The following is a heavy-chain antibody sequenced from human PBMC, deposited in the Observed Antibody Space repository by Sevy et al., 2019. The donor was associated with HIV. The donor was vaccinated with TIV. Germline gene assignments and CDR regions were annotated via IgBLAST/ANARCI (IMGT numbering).Heavy chain of an antibody. V-gene: IGHV4-31*03. CDR1: GGSISSGGYY. Sequence: SETLSLTCTVSGGSISSGGYYWSWIRQHPGKGLEWIGYIYYSGSTYYNPSLKSRVTISVDTSKNQFSLKLSSVTAADTAVYYCARDEYDISGTYWYFDLWGRGTLVTVSS. CDR2: IYYSGST. CDR3: ARDEYDISGTYWYFDL. D-gene: IGHD3-22*01. J-gene: IGHJ2*01.